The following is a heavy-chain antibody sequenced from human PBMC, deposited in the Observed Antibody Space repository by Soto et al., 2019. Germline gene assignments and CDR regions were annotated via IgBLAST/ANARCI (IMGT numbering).Heavy chain of an antibody. CDR1: GDSISNVHYF. Sequence: QVQLQQSGPGLVQPSQTLSLTCTVSGDSISNVHYFWSWIRQSPDKGLEWIGHIYNGGSIYNDPSLESLLTISPETSNNQFSLHRSSVSAADPSVYYCTRGPSRDKVASWDQGTLVTVSS. J-gene: IGHJ4*02. CDR2: IYNGGSI. V-gene: IGHV4-30-4*01. CDR3: TRGPSRDKVAS.